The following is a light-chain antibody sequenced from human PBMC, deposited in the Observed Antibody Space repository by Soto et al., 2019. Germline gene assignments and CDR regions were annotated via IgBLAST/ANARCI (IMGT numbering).Light chain of an antibody. J-gene: IGLJ1*01. CDR3: CLYIGATTYV. Sequence: QSVLTQPASVSGSPGQSITISCTGTSSDVGGHNYVTWYQHHPGKAPKLMIYEVSNRPSGVSNRFSGSKSGNTASLTISGLQADDEADYYCCLYIGATTYVLGTGTKVTVL. CDR1: SSDVGGHNY. CDR2: EVS. V-gene: IGLV2-14*01.